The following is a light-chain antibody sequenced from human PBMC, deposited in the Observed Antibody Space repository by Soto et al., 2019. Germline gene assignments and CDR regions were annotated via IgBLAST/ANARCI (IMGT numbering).Light chain of an antibody. CDR3: QQYNNLPPLP. CDR2: GAS. V-gene: IGKV3-15*01. Sequence: TQSPSTLSVYPGERATLSCMASQSVSTNLAWYRQKPGQAPRLLIYGASTRATGIPARFSGSGSGTDFTLTISSLQSEDFAVYYCQQYNNLPPLPFGGGT. J-gene: IGKJ4*01. CDR1: QSVSTN.